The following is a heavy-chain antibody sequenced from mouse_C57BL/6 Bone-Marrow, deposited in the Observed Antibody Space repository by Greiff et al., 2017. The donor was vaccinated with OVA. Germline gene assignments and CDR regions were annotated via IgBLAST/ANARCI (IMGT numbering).Heavy chain of an antibody. CDR1: GFSLTSYG. J-gene: IGHJ4*01. V-gene: IGHV2-2*01. Sequence: QVQLKESGPGLVQPSQSLSITCTVSGFSLTSYGVHWVRQSPGKGLEWLGVIWSGGSTDYNAAFISRLSISKDNSKSQVFFKMNSLQADDTARYYCATPITTVVARGAMDYWGQGTSVTVSS. D-gene: IGHD1-1*01. CDR2: IWSGGST. CDR3: ATPITTVVARGAMDY.